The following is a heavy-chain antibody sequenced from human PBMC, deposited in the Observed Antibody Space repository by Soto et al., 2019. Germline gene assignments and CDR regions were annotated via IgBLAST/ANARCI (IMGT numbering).Heavy chain of an antibody. Sequence: SETLSLTCVVYGGPFSGYHWIWIRQPPGKGLEWMGEINHSGSTNYNPSLKSRVTISVDTSKNQFFLRLSSVSAADTAVYYCERGRYGNYYYYGMDVWGHGTTVTVYS. J-gene: IGHJ6*02. D-gene: IGHD4-17*01. CDR2: INHSGST. CDR1: GGPFSGYH. CDR3: ERGRYGNYYYYGMDV. V-gene: IGHV4-34*01.